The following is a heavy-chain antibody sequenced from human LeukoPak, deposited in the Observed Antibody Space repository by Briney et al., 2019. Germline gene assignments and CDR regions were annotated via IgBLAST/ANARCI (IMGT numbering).Heavy chain of an antibody. Sequence: SQTLSLTCTVSGDSISSGSYYWSSIRQPAGRGLGWIGRIYTSGSTNYNPPLKSRVTISVDTSKNQFSLKLSSVTAADTAVYYCARDRSSLWFGELDAFDIWGQGTMVTVSS. V-gene: IGHV4-61*02. CDR3: ARDRSSLWFGELDAFDI. CDR2: IYTSGST. J-gene: IGHJ3*02. D-gene: IGHD3-10*01. CDR1: GDSISSGSYY.